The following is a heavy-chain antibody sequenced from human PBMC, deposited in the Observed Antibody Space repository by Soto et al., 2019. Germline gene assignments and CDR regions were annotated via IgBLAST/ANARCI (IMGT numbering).Heavy chain of an antibody. Sequence: VASVKVSCKASGYTFTSYYMHWVRQAPGQGLEWMGIINPIGGSTNYAQKFQGRVTMTRDTSTSTVYMELRSLRSEDTAVYYCARMTTVTNDPDYWGQGTLVTVSS. J-gene: IGHJ4*02. D-gene: IGHD4-17*01. CDR2: INPIGGST. V-gene: IGHV1-46*01. CDR3: ARMTTVTNDPDY. CDR1: GYTFTSYY.